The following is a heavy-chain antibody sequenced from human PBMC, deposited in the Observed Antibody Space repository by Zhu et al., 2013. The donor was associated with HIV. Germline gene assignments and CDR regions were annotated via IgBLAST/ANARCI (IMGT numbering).Heavy chain of an antibody. D-gene: IGHD3-10*01. V-gene: IGHV1-2*02. Sequence: QVQLVQSGAEVKKPGASVKVSCKASGYTFTGYYMHWVRQAPGQGLEWMGWINPNSGGTNYAQKFQGRVTMTRDTSISTAYMELSRLRSDDTAVYYCARDGGQLLWFGGVMRPPATYNWFDPWGQGTLVNRSPQ. CDR2: INPNSGGT. J-gene: IGHJ5*02. CDR3: ARDGGQLLWFGGVMRPPATYNWFDP. CDR1: GYTFTGYY.